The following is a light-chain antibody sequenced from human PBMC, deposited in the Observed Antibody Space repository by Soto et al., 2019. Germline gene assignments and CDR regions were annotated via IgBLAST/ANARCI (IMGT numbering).Light chain of an antibody. CDR1: QSVSSY. Sequence: PGERATLSCRASQSVSSYLAWYQQKPGQAPRLLIYDASNRATGIPARFSGSGSGTDFTLTISSLEPEDFAVYYCQQRSNWPGFGQGTRLEIK. V-gene: IGKV3-11*01. CDR3: QQRSNWPG. CDR2: DAS. J-gene: IGKJ5*01.